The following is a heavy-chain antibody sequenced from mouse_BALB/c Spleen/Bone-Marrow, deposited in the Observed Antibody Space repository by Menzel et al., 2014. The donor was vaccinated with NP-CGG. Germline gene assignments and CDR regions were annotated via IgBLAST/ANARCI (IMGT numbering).Heavy chain of an antibody. D-gene: IGHD1-1*01. CDR1: GFTFSSYA. CDR3: ARPPYYGSSEWYFDV. J-gene: IGHJ1*01. CDR2: ISSGGSYT. Sequence: EVQRVESGGGLVKPGGSLKLSCAASGFTFSSYAMSWVRRTPEKRLEWVATISSGGSYTYYPDSVKGRFTISRDNAKNTLYLQMSSLRSEDTAMYYCARPPYYGSSEWYFDVWGAGTTVTVSS. V-gene: IGHV5-9-3*01.